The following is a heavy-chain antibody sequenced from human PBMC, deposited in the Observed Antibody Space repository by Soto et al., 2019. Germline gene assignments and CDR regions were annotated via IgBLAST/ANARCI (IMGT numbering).Heavy chain of an antibody. CDR3: AIRLRRAVAGTYLVGALDY. CDR2: IIPIFGTA. Sequence: SVKVSCKASGGTFSSYAISWVRQAPGQGLEWMGGIIPIFGTANYEQKFQGRVTITADESTSTAYMELSSLRSEDTAVYYCAIRLRRAVAGTYLVGALDYWGQGTLVTVSS. V-gene: IGHV1-69*01. D-gene: IGHD6-19*01. CDR1: GGTFSSYA. J-gene: IGHJ4*02.